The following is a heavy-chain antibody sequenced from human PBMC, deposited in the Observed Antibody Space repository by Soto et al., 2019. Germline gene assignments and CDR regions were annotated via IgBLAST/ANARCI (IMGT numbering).Heavy chain of an antibody. CDR2: MSKDGSIE. J-gene: IGHJ3*02. CDR1: GFTLSNCC. D-gene: IGHD3-3*01. CDR3: ARARSGYALDI. V-gene: IGHV3-30-3*01. Sequence: GGSLRLSCAASGFTLSNCCMHWVRQAPGKGLEWVAVMSKDGSIEYYADSVKGRFTIFRDNSENMVYLQTNSLRVEDTAVYYCARARSGYALDIWGQGTMVTVS.